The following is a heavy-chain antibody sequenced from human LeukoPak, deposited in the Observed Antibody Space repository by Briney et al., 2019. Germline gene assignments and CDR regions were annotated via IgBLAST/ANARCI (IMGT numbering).Heavy chain of an antibody. J-gene: IGHJ4*02. CDR2: ITGSDDAT. D-gene: IGHD5-12*01. Sequence: GASVKVSCKASGYTFSSAAMTWVRQAPGMGLEWVSTITGSDDATYYSDSVKGRFTISRDFSRTTVHLQLNSLRAEDTAIYYCAKGPQLYSGYHPDSWGQGTLVTVSS. CDR1: GYTFSSAA. V-gene: IGHV3-23*01. CDR3: AKGPQLYSGYHPDS.